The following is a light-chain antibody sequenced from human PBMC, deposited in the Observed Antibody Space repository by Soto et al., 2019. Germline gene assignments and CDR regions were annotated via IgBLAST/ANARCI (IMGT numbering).Light chain of an antibody. V-gene: IGKV3-15*01. CDR3: QGRSNWAWT. J-gene: IGKJ1*01. Sequence: EIVMTQSPATLSVSPGERATLSCRASQSVSSNLAWYQQKPGQAPRLLIYGASTRATGIPARFSGSGSGTDFTLTISSLEPEDFAVYYCQGRSNWAWTFGQGTKV. CDR1: QSVSSN. CDR2: GAS.